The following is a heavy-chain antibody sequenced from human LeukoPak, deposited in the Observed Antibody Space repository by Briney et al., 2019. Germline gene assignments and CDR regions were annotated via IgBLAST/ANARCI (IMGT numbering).Heavy chain of an antibody. J-gene: IGHJ4*02. CDR3: ARERRGSGHNFDY. CDR2: IYYSGST. CDR1: GSSVSSGSYY. D-gene: IGHD6-19*01. V-gene: IGHV4-61*01. Sequence: SETLSLTCTVSGSSVSSGSYYWSWIRQPPGKGLEWIGYIYYSGSTNYNPSLKSRVTISVDTSKNQFSLKLSSVTAADTAVYYCARERRGSGHNFDYWGQGTLVTVSS.